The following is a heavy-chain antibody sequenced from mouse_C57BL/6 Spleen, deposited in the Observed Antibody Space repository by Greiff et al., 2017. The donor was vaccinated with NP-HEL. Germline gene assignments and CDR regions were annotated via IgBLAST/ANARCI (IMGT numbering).Heavy chain of an antibody. CDR1: GFTFSSYG. J-gene: IGHJ3*01. CDR3: ARHRSDGYSAWFAY. CDR2: ISSGGSYT. Sequence: EVQVVESGGDLVKPGGSLKLSCAASGFTFSSYGMSWVRQTPDKRLEWVATISSGGSYTYYPDSVKGRFTISRDNAKNTLYLQMSSLKSEDTAMYYCARHRSDGYSAWFAYWGQGTLVTVSA. V-gene: IGHV5-6*01. D-gene: IGHD2-3*01.